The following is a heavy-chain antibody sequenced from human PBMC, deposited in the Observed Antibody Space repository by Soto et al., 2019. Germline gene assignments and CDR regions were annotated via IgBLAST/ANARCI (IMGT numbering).Heavy chain of an antibody. V-gene: IGHV4-31*03. CDR2: VFHTGRT. CDR1: GESLSGGVDY. CDR3: AKTTAGRGYFDP. Sequence: QVLLQESGPGLLKPSQTLSLTCTVSGESLSGGVDYWSWIRQSSGGGLEWIGYVFHTGRTSYNPSLQSRVTISADTSKNQFSLRLTSLTAADTAVYYCAKTTAGRGYFDPWGHGSPVTVSS. D-gene: IGHD4-17*01. J-gene: IGHJ4*01.